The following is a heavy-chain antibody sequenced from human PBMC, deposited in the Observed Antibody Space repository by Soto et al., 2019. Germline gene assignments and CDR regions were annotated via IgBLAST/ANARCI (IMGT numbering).Heavy chain of an antibody. CDR3: ARHVGNYGDGFFNY. CDR2: IYSSGRT. CDR1: GGSISSSTQY. V-gene: IGHV4-39*01. D-gene: IGHD4-17*01. Sequence: ASETLSLTCAVSGGSISSSTQYWGWIRQPPGKGLEWLASIYSSGRTYYNPPLKSRLTISVDTSKNQVSLELSTMTAADAAVYYWARHVGNYGDGFFNYGGQEPRVTVSS. J-gene: IGHJ4*02.